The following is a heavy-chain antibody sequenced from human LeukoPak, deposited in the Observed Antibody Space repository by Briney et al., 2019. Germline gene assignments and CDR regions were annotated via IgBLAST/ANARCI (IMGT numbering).Heavy chain of an antibody. Sequence: GGSLRLSCAASGFSFNNYDMHWVRQATGKGLEWVSAIGLAGDTYYPGSVKGRFTISRDSSKNTLFLQMNRLRPEDAAVYYCAKAPVTTCRGAFCYPFDYWGLGTLVTVSS. CDR3: AKAPVTTCRGAFCYPFDY. D-gene: IGHD2-15*01. CDR1: GFSFNNYD. CDR2: IGLAGDT. J-gene: IGHJ4*02. V-gene: IGHV3-13*01.